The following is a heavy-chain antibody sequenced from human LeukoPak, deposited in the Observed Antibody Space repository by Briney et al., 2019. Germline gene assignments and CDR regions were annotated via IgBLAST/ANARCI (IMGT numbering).Heavy chain of an antibody. CDR3: AKFNCGDDCYLDY. J-gene: IGHJ4*02. Sequence: GESLKISCKGSGYSFTSYWIGWVRQMPGKRLEWMVTIYPGDSDTTYSPSFEGQVTSSADRSISTDYLQWSSLKASDTAMYHCAKFNCGDDCYLDYWGQGTLVTVSS. D-gene: IGHD2-21*02. V-gene: IGHV5-51*01. CDR2: IYPGDSDT. CDR1: GYSFTSYW.